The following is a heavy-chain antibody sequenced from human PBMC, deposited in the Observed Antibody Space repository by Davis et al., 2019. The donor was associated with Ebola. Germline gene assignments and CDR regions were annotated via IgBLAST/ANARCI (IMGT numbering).Heavy chain of an antibody. CDR1: GFTFSSYA. D-gene: IGHD2-2*01. CDR2: ISYDGSNK. CDR3: ARGPHQLRRGTTNYYYMDV. Sequence: GESLKISCAASGFTFSSYAMHWVRQAPGKGLEWVAVISYDGSNKYYADSVKGRFTISRDNSKNTLYLQMNSLRAEDTAVYYCARGPHQLRRGTTNYYYMDVWGKGTTVTVSS. V-gene: IGHV3-30-3*01. J-gene: IGHJ6*03.